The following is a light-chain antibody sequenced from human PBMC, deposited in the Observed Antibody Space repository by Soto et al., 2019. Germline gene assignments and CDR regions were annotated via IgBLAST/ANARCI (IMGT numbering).Light chain of an antibody. CDR2: DVS. V-gene: IGLV2-11*01. CDR1: SSDVGGYNY. Sequence: QSALTQPRSVSGSPGQSVTISCTGTSSDVGGYNYVSWYQQHPGKAPKLMIYDVSKRPSGVPDRCSGSKSGNTASLTISGLQAEDEADYYCCSYAGSYTWVFGEGTKVTVL. J-gene: IGLJ3*02. CDR3: CSYAGSYTWV.